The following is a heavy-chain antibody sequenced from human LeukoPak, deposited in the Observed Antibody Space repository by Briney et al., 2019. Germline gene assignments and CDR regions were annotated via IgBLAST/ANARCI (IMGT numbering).Heavy chain of an antibody. CDR1: GFTFSSYR. Sequence: GGSLRFSCAASGFTFSSYRMSWVRQAPGKGLEWVANIKQDGSEKYYVDSVKGRFTISRDNAKNSLYLQMNSLRAEDTAVYYCARRGPYYDFDYWGQGTLVTVSS. CDR3: ARRGPYYDFDY. D-gene: IGHD3-22*01. J-gene: IGHJ4*02. V-gene: IGHV3-7*04. CDR2: IKQDGSEK.